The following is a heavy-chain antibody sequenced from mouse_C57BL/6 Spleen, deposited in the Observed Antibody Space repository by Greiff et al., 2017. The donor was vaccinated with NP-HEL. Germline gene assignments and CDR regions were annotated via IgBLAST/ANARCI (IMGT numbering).Heavy chain of an antibody. D-gene: IGHD1-1*02. Sequence: QVQLQQSGAELVRPGASVTLSCKASGYTFTDYEMHWVKQTPVHGLEWIGAIDPETGGTAYNQKFKGKAILTADKSSSTAYMELRSLTSEDSAVDCCTRGLGGYYAMDYWGQGTSVTVSS. CDR2: IDPETGGT. CDR3: TRGLGGYYAMDY. CDR1: GYTFTDYE. J-gene: IGHJ4*01. V-gene: IGHV1-15*01.